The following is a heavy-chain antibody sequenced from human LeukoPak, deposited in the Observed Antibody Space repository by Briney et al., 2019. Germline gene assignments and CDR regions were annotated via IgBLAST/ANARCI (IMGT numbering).Heavy chain of an antibody. CDR1: GLTFSTYW. Sequence: PGGSLRLSCAASGLTFSTYWMSWVRQAPGKGLEWVSVIYSGGSTYYADSVKGRFTISRDNSKNTLYLQMKTLRAEDTAVYYCARDRRYCSGSTCYSGIDYWGQGTLVTVSS. CDR3: ARDRRYCSGSTCYSGIDY. D-gene: IGHD2-15*01. CDR2: IYSGGST. V-gene: IGHV3-53*01. J-gene: IGHJ4*02.